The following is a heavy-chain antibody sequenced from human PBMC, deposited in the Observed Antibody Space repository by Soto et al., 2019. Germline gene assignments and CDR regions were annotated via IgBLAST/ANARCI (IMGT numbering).Heavy chain of an antibody. Sequence: KPSETLSLTCAVSGGSISSGGYSWSWIRQPPGKGLEWIGYMYHSGSTYYNPSLKSRVTISVDTSKNQFSLKLSSVTAADTAVYYCARERITMVRGVTYYFYGMDVWGQGTTVTVSS. J-gene: IGHJ6*02. CDR1: GGSISSGGYS. D-gene: IGHD3-10*01. CDR3: ARERITMVRGVTYYFYGMDV. V-gene: IGHV4-30-2*01. CDR2: MYHSGST.